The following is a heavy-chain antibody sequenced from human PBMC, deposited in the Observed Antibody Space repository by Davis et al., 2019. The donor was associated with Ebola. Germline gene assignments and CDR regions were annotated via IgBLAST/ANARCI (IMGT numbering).Heavy chain of an antibody. CDR3: ARDPYGSGSYLLFDY. D-gene: IGHD3-10*01. J-gene: IGHJ4*02. CDR1: GGTFSSYA. CDR2: IIPIFGTA. V-gene: IGHV1-69*13. Sequence: SVKVSCKASGGTFSSYAISWVRQAPGQGLEWMGGIIPIFGTANYAQKFQGRVTITADESTSTAYMELSGLRSEDTAVYYCARDPYGSGSYLLFDYWGQGTLVTVSS.